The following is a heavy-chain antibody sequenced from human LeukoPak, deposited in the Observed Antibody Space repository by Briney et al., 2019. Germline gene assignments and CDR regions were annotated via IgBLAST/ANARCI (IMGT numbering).Heavy chain of an antibody. J-gene: IGHJ4*02. CDR1: GYTFTSYG. CDR3: ARRYYYGSGSPGLDY. D-gene: IGHD3-10*01. CDR2: INPNSGGT. Sequence: GASVKVSCKASGYTFTSYGISWVRQAPGQGLEWMGWINPNSGGTNYAQKFQGRVTMTRDTSISTAYMELGRLRSDDTAVYYCARRYYYGSGSPGLDYWGQGTLVTVSS. V-gene: IGHV1-2*02.